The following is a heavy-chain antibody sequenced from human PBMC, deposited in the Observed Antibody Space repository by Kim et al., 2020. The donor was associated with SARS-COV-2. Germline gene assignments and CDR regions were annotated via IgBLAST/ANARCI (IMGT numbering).Heavy chain of an antibody. J-gene: IGHJ4*02. CDR3: ARDPEVPYYYDSSGYLDY. V-gene: IGHV3-30*07. D-gene: IGHD3-22*01. Sequence: KGRFTISRDNSKNTLYLQMNSLRAEDTAVYYCARDPEVPYYYDSSGYLDYWGQGTLVTVSS.